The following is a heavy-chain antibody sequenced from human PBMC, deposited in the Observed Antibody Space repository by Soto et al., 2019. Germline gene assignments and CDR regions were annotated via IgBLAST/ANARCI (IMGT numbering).Heavy chain of an antibody. CDR1: GDSVSGNSVT. D-gene: IGHD6-13*01. V-gene: IGHV6-1*01. J-gene: IGHJ4*02. CDR3: VRLRGSSWLDY. CDR2: TYYRAKWNS. Sequence: QVQLQQSGPGLVKPSQTLSLTCAISGDSVSGNSVTWNWIRQSPSRGLEWLGGTYYRAKWNSDYAVSVKXRXTXIXXTSKNEFSLQLNSVTHEDTAVEYWVRLRGSSWLDYWGQGTLVTVSS.